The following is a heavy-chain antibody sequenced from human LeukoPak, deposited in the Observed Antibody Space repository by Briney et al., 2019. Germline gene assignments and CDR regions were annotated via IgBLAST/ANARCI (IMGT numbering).Heavy chain of an antibody. Sequence: SETLSLTCAVYGGSFSGYYWSWIRQPPGKGLEWIGEINHSGSTNYNPSLKSRVTISVDTSKNQFSPKLSSVTAADTAVYYCARGDFWSGIVDYWGQGTLVTVSS. V-gene: IGHV4-34*01. J-gene: IGHJ4*02. CDR3: ARGDFWSGIVDY. CDR2: INHSGST. D-gene: IGHD3-3*01. CDR1: GGSFSGYY.